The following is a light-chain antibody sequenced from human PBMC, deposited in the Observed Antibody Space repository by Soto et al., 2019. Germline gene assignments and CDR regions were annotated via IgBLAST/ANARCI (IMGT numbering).Light chain of an antibody. Sequence: DIQMTQSPSSLSASVGDRVTITCRASQSINRYLSWYEQKSGKAPKLLIYASSSLQSGVPSRFSGSGSGTEFTLTISSLQPEDFATYYCQQTYTAPFTFGPGTKVDIK. V-gene: IGKV1-39*01. CDR2: ASS. CDR1: QSINRY. J-gene: IGKJ3*01. CDR3: QQTYTAPFT.